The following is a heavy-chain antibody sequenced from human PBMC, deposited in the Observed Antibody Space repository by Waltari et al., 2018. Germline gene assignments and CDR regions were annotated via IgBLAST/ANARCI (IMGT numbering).Heavy chain of an antibody. Sequence: QVQLQESGPGLVKPSGTLSLTCAVSGGSISSSNWWSWVRQPPGTGLEWIGEIYHSGSTNYNPSLKSRVTISVDKSKNQFSLKLSSVTAADTAVYYCARVPAEYCSSTSCYFADYYYGMDVWGQGTTVTVSS. V-gene: IGHV4-4*02. CDR1: GGSISSSNW. D-gene: IGHD2-2*01. CDR2: IYHSGST. J-gene: IGHJ6*02. CDR3: ARVPAEYCSSTSCYFADYYYGMDV.